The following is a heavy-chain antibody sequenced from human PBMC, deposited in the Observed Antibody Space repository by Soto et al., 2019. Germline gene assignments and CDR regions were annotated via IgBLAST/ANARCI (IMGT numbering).Heavy chain of an antibody. CDR2: INAGNGNT. CDR1: GYTFTGYA. V-gene: IGHV1-3*05. J-gene: IGHJ4*02. D-gene: IGHD6-25*01. CDR3: ARAVAAPADFDY. Sequence: QVQLVQSGAEEKKPGASVKVSCKASGYTFTGYAMHWVRQAPGQGLEWMGWINAGNGNTKYSQKFQGRVTITRDTSGGTADMELRTLRSEDTAVYYCARAVAAPADFDYWGQGPLVPVSS.